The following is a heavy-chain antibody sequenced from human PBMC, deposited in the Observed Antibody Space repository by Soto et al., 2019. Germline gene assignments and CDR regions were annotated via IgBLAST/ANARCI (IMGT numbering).Heavy chain of an antibody. CDR1: GGSISSGY. Sequence: SETLSLTCSVSGGSISSGYWTWIRQPPGKGLEWIGYIYHSGSTNYNPSLKSRVTISVDRSKNQFSLKLSSVTAADMAVYYCARIRQAYGDADYWGQGTLVTVSS. J-gene: IGHJ4*02. V-gene: IGHV4-59*12. CDR2: IYHSGST. CDR3: ARIRQAYGDADY. D-gene: IGHD4-17*01.